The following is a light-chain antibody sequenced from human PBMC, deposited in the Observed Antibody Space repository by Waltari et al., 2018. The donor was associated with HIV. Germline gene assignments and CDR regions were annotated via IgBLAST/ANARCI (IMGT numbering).Light chain of an antibody. CDR1: SSDVGGSKY. V-gene: IGLV2-8*01. CDR3: NSYAGSDNCV. CDR2: EVN. J-gene: IGLJ3*02. Sequence: QSALTQPPSASGSPGQSVTIYCTGTSSDVGGSKYVSWYQQHPGKAPKLMIYEVNKRPSGVPDRFAGSKSANSASLTGSGLQADDEADYSRNSYAGSDNCVFGGGTRLTVL.